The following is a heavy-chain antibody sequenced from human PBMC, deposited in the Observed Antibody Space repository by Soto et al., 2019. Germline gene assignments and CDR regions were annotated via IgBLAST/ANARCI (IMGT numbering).Heavy chain of an antibody. CDR3: ARVEDFKYYFDY. CDR1: GGSISSGGYY. V-gene: IGHV4-31*03. D-gene: IGHD2-15*01. CDR2: IYYSGST. J-gene: IGHJ4*02. Sequence: SSETLSLTCTVSGGSISSGGYYWSWIRQHPGKGLEWIGYIYYSGSTYYNPSLKSRVTISVDTSKNQFSLKLSSVTAADTAVYYCARVEDFKYYFDYWGQGTLVTVS.